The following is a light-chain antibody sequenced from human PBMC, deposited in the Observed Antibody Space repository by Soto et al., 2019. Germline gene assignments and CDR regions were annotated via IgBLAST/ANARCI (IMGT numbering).Light chain of an antibody. V-gene: IGKV3-20*01. Sequence: ESMLTQSPATLSLSPGERATLSCRASQSVRSYLAWYQQKPGQAPRLLIYGASSRATGIPDRFSVSGSGTDFTLTISGLQPEDFAVYYCQQYGTSPGTFGQGTKVDIK. CDR2: GAS. CDR3: QQYGTSPGT. J-gene: IGKJ1*01. CDR1: QSVRSY.